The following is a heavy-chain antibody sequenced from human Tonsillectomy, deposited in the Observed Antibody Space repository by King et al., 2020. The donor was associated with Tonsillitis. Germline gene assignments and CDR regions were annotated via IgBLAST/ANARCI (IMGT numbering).Heavy chain of an antibody. CDR1: GGSVSSGSYY. CDR2: IYYSGRT. D-gene: IGHD3-16*01. V-gene: IGHV4-61*01. CDR3: ARVCMNRREEYSYQNFDY. J-gene: IGHJ4*02. Sequence: MQLQESGPGLVKPSETLSLTCTVSGGSVSSGSYYWSWIRQPPGKGLEWIGYIYYSGRTNYNPSLKSRVTISVDTSKNQFSLKLSSVTAADTAVYYCARVCMNRREEYSYQNFDYWGQGTLVTVSS.